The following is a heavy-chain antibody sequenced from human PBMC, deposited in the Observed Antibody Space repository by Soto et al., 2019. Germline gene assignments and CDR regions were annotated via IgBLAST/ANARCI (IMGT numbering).Heavy chain of an antibody. CDR2: ISYDGSNK. D-gene: IGHD3-3*01. J-gene: IGHJ6*02. CDR3: AKGMDFFFCYTASHCYVMDV. V-gene: IGHV3-30*18. Sequence: GRSPRLSCAAPGFTLSSYAMPWVRLASGKGLEWVAVISYDGSNKYYADSVKGRFTISRDNSKKTLYLQMNSLRAEDTAVYYCAKGMDFFFCYTASHCYVMDVCSQGSTVTV. CDR1: GFTLSSYA.